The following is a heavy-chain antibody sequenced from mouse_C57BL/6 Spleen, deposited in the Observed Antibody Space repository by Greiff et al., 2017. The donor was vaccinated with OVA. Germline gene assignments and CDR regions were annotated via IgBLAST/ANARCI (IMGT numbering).Heavy chain of an antibody. Sequence: QVQLKESGAELVKPGASVKISCKASGYAFSSYWMNWVKQRPGKGLEWIGQIYPGDGDTNYNGKFKGKATLTADKSSSTAYMQLSSLTSEDSAVYFCARLGYKQEYFDVWGTGTTVTVSS. D-gene: IGHD2-14*01. CDR3: ARLGYKQEYFDV. V-gene: IGHV1-80*01. CDR2: IYPGDGDT. CDR1: GYAFSSYW. J-gene: IGHJ1*03.